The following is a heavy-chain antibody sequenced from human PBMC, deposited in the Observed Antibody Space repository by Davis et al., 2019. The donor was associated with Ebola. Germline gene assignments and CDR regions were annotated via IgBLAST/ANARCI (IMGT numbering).Heavy chain of an antibody. J-gene: IGHJ6*02. CDR1: GGTFTSYA. CDR2: IIPIFGTA. CDR3: ARIAVAGYYYYGMDV. V-gene: IGHV1-69*06. D-gene: IGHD6-19*01. Sequence: SVKVSCKASGGTFTSYAISWVRQAPGQGLEWMGGIIPIFGTANYAQKFQGRVTITADKSTSTAYMELSSLRSEDTAVYYCARIAVAGYYYYGMDVWGQGTTVTVSS.